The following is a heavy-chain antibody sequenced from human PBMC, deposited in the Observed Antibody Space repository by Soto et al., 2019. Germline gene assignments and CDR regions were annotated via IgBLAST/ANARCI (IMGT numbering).Heavy chain of an antibody. D-gene: IGHD3-22*01. CDR3: ATDISYASSPFHFYSLYYMDY. CDR1: GFTFSSDG. Sequence: PGGSLCLSCAASGFTFSSDGTHWVRLARGKXLEWVAVISYDVSNNYYGDTTNGRFTIYRHKSKNTLSLKMNSLRGEATAAYYYATDISYASSPFHFYSLYYMDYWGQGTLVTVSS. V-gene: IGHV3-30*03. J-gene: IGHJ4*02. CDR2: ISYDVSNN.